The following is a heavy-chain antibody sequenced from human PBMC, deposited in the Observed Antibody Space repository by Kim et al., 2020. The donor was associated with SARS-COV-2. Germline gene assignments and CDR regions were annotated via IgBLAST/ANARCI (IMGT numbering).Heavy chain of an antibody. V-gene: IGHV1-8*01. Sequence: YAQKFQGRVTMTRNTSISTAYMGLSSLRSEDTAVYYCARVVVPAAIDFDYWGQGTLVTVSS. D-gene: IGHD2-2*02. J-gene: IGHJ4*02. CDR3: ARVVVPAAIDFDY.